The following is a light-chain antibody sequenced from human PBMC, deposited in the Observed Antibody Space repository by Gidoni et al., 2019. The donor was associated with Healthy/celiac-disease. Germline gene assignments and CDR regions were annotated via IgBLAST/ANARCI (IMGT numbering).Light chain of an antibody. CDR3: QQYYSTPPT. Sequence: DIVMNQSPDSLAVFLGERATINCKSSQSVLYSSNNKNYLAWYQQKPGQPPKLLIYWASTRESGVPDRFSGSGSGTEFTLTISSLQAEDVAVYYCQQYYSTPPTFGGGTKVEIK. V-gene: IGKV4-1*01. CDR2: WAS. CDR1: QSVLYSSNNKNY. J-gene: IGKJ4*01.